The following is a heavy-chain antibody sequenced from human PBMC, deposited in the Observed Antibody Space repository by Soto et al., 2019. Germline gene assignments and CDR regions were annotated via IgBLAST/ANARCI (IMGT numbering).Heavy chain of an antibody. V-gene: IGHV4-30-4*01. CDR3: ARGLVISPYSYHGMDV. Sequence: QVQLQESGPGLVKPSQTLALTCTVSGGSISSGDYFWIWIRQSPGKGLEWIGYISSIGSTYYNPSLKSRVSVSRDTSKNQFSLKLSSVTNTDTAVYYCARGLVISPYSYHGMDVWGQGHTVTVSS. CDR1: GGSISSGDYF. J-gene: IGHJ6*02. D-gene: IGHD3-9*01. CDR2: ISSIGST.